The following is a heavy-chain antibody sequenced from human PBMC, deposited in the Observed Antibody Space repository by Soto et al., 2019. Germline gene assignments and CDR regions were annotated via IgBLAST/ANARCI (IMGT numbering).Heavy chain of an antibody. Sequence: TQSLTCTVSGGSISSGDDYWSWIHHPPGKGREWIGYIDYSVSTCYNPSLKSRVTISVDTSKNHFSLKLSSVTAADTAVYYCASAPIGGVFLTPLRFDGWVQGNLVTVS. J-gene: IGHJ5*02. CDR1: GGSISSGDDY. V-gene: IGHV4-30-4*01. CDR3: ASAPIGGVFLTPLRFDG. CDR2: IDYSVST. D-gene: IGHD3-16*01.